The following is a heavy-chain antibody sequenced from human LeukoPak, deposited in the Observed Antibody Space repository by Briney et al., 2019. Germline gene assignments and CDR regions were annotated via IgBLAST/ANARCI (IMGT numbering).Heavy chain of an antibody. CDR2: IYFSGST. J-gene: IGHJ2*01. CDR1: GGSVSSSTYF. D-gene: IGHD3-10*01. V-gene: IGHV4-39*07. CDR3: ARRQFRFGELFLTYWYFDL. Sequence: SETLSLTCTVSGGSVSSSTYFWGWIRQSPGKGLEWIGSIYFSGSTYYNPSLKSRVIISLDTSKNHFSLKLSSVTAADTAVYYCARRQFRFGELFLTYWYFDLWGRGTLVTVSS.